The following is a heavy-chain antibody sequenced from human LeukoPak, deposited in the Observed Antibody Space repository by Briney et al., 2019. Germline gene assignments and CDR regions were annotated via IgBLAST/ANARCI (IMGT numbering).Heavy chain of an antibody. V-gene: IGHV1-2*02. CDR1: GGTFSRYA. CDR2: INPDSGAT. Sequence: ASVKVSCKASGGTFSRYAINWVRQAPGQGLEWMGWINPDSGATLSAQKFQGRFSMTRDTPMSTAYMELSSLRSDDTAVYYCARDLGDTWIQLWPRGDSWGQGTLVTVSS. CDR3: ARDLGDTWIQLWPRGDS. J-gene: IGHJ4*02. D-gene: IGHD5-18*01.